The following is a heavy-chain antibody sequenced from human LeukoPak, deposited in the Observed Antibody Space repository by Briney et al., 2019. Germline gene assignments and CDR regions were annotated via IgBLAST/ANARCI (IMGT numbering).Heavy chain of an antibody. Sequence: GGSLRLSCAASGFTFSSYGMHWVRQAPGKGLEWVAFIRYDGSNKYYADAVKGRFTISRDNSKNTLYLQMNSLRAEDTAVYYCARERAATSGMDVWGQGTTVTVSS. J-gene: IGHJ6*02. V-gene: IGHV3-30*02. CDR3: ARERAATSGMDV. CDR2: IRYDGSNK. D-gene: IGHD5-12*01. CDR1: GFTFSSYG.